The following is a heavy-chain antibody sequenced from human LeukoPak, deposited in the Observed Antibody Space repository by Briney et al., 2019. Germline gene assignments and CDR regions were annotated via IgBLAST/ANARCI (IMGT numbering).Heavy chain of an antibody. CDR3: AKVRYSSSWPDFDY. Sequence: PGGSLRLSCDASGFNFRSYAMSWVRQAPGKGLEWVSSITVGGGSGSQHYADSVKGRFTISRDSSKNTLYLQMNSLRAEDTAVYYCAKVRYSSSWPDFDYWGQGTLVTVSS. CDR1: GFNFRSYA. V-gene: IGHV3-23*01. J-gene: IGHJ4*02. CDR2: ITVGGGSGSQ. D-gene: IGHD6-13*01.